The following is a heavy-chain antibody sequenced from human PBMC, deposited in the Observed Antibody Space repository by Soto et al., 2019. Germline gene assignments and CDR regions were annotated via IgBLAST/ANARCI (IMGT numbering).Heavy chain of an antibody. V-gene: IGHV3-15*05. CDR2: IKSKAGGGTI. CDR1: GFTFNYAW. Sequence: EGQLIESGGGLVKPGGSLRLSCAASGFTFNYAWMTWVRQAPGKGLEWVGRIKSKAGGGTIDYAAPVKGRFTISRDDSNNTVNLQMNSLTVEDTALYYCTKVYTVEHQVIDVGGLGTKVTVSS. CDR3: TKVYTVEHQVIDV. J-gene: IGHJ6*02. D-gene: IGHD4-17*01.